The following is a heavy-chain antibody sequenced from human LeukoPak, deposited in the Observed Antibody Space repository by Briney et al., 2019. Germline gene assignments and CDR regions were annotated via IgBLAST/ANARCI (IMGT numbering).Heavy chain of an antibody. CDR1: GGSFRGYY. J-gene: IGHJ4*02. V-gene: IGHV4-34*01. CDR3: ARGSLLWFGERARGYYFDY. CDR2: INHSGST. Sequence: ASETLSLTCAVYGGSFRGYYWSWIRQPPGKGGGWSGEINHSGSTNDNPSLKSRVTISVDTSKNQFSLKLSSVTAADTAVYYCARGSLLWFGERARGYYFDYWGQGNLVTVSS. D-gene: IGHD3-10*01.